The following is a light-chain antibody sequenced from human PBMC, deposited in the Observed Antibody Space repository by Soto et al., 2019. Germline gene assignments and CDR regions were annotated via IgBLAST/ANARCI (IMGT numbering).Light chain of an antibody. CDR3: QHYGPSFAA. Sequence: EIVLTQSPGTLSVSPGESAILSCRASQSVSSKLAWYRQTRGQAPRLLIYDASTRATDTPARFSGSGSGTDFTLTITRVEPADFAVYYCQHYGPSFAAFGQGTQV. J-gene: IGKJ1*01. CDR1: QSVSSK. CDR2: DAS. V-gene: IGKV3-20*01.